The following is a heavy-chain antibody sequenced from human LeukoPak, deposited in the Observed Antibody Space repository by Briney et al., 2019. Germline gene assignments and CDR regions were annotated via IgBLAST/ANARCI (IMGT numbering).Heavy chain of an antibody. CDR1: GDSISSSNCY. J-gene: IGHJ4*02. Sequence: SETLSLTCTVSGDSISSSNCYWGWIRQPPGKGLEWIGSIYFSGGTYYNASLKSRVTISVDTSKNQFSLKLSSVTAADTAVYYCARQTGSGLFSLPGGQGTLVTVSS. CDR3: ARQTGSGLFSLP. D-gene: IGHD3-10*01. CDR2: IYFSGGT. V-gene: IGHV4-39*01.